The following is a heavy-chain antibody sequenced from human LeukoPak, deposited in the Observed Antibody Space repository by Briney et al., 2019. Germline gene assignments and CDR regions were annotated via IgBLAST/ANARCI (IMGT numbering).Heavy chain of an antibody. Sequence: SETLSLTCTVSGGSISSGGYYWSWIRQPPGTGLEWIGYIYYSGSTYYNPSLKSRVTISVDTSKNQFSLKLSSVTAADTAVYYCARQEYYYDSSGYSARPGAFYIWGQGTMVAVSS. V-gene: IGHV4-30-4*01. CDR3: ARQEYYYDSSGYSARPGAFYI. D-gene: IGHD3-22*01. CDR1: GGSISSGGYY. CDR2: IYYSGST. J-gene: IGHJ3*02.